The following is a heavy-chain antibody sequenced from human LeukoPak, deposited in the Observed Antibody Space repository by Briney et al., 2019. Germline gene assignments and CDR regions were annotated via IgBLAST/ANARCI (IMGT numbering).Heavy chain of an antibody. CDR2: IRYDGSNK. J-gene: IGHJ4*02. V-gene: IGHV3-30*02. CDR3: AKDGYGVGYYFDY. Sequence: GGSLRLSCAASGLTFSSYGMHWVRQAPGKGLEWVAFIRYDGSNKYYADSVKGRFTISRDNSKNTLYLQMNSLRAEDTAVYYCAKDGYGVGYYFDYWGQGTLVTVSS. D-gene: IGHD4-17*01. CDR1: GLTFSSYG.